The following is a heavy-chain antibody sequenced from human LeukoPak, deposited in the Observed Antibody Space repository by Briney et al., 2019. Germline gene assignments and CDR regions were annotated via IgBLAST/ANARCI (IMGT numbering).Heavy chain of an antibody. CDR2: IYTSGST. V-gene: IGHV4-4*07. Sequence: SETLSLTCTVSGGSISSYYWSWIRQPAGRGLEWIGRIYTSGSTNYNPSLKSRVTMSVDTSKNQFSLKLSSVTAADTAVYYCARDHRYYCGSGSYEWFDPWGQGTLVTVSS. CDR3: ARDHRYYCGSGSYEWFDP. CDR1: GGSISSYY. D-gene: IGHD3-10*01. J-gene: IGHJ5*02.